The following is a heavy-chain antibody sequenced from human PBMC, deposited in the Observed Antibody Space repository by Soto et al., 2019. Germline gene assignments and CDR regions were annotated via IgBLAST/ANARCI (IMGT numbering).Heavy chain of an antibody. CDR3: AKAPTNYGAGSYYYY. CDR1: GFTFSSYA. Sequence: EVQLLESGGGLVQPGGSLRLSCAASGFTFSSYAMSWVRQAPGKGLERVSAISGSGGSTYYADSVKGRFTISRDNSKNTLYLQMNSLRAEDTAVYYCAKAPTNYGAGSYYYYWGQGTLVTVSS. J-gene: IGHJ4*02. CDR2: ISGSGGST. V-gene: IGHV3-23*01. D-gene: IGHD3-10*01.